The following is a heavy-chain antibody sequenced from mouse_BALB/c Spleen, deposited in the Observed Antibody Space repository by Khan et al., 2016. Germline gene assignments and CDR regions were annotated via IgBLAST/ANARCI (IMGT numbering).Heavy chain of an antibody. D-gene: IGHD2-1*01. CDR2: ISSGSSTI. CDR3: ARYGNYAMDY. CDR1: GFTFSSFG. Sequence: EVELVESGGGLVQPGGSRKLSCAASGFTFSSFGMHWVRQAPEKGLEWVAYISSGSSTIYYADTVKGRFTISRDNPKNTPFLQMTSLRAEDTAMYYCARYGNYAMDYWGQGTSVTVSS. J-gene: IGHJ4*01. V-gene: IGHV5-17*02.